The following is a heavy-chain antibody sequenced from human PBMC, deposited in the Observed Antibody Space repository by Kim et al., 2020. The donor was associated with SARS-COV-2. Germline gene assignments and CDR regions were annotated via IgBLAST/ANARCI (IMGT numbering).Heavy chain of an antibody. CDR3: ARSLEDTAMVTFDYYYYGMDV. D-gene: IGHD5-18*01. J-gene: IGHJ6*02. Sequence: SVKVSCKASGGTFSSYAISWVRQAPGQGLEWMGGIIPIFGTANYAQKFQGRVTITADESTSTAYMELSSLRSEDTAVYYCARSLEDTAMVTFDYYYYGMDVWGQGTTVTVSS. CDR2: IIPIFGTA. CDR1: GGTFSSYA. V-gene: IGHV1-69*13.